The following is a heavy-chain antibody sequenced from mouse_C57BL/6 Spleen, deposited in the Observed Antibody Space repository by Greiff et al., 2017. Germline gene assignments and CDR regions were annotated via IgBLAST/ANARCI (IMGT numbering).Heavy chain of an antibody. CDR1: GFTFSNYW. CDR2: IRLKSDNYAT. CDR3: TDYYYGSSYVGFAY. D-gene: IGHD1-1*01. Sequence: EVKLEESGGGLVQPGGSMKLSCVASGFTFSNYWMNWVRQSPEKGLEWVAQIRLKSDNYATHYAESVKGRFTISRDDSKSSVYLQMNNLRAEDTGIYYCTDYYYGSSYVGFAYWGQGTLVTVSA. V-gene: IGHV6-3*01. J-gene: IGHJ3*01.